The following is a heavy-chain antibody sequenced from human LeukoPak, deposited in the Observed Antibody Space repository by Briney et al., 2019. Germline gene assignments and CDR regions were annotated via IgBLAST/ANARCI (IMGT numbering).Heavy chain of an antibody. CDR2: ISSSSSYI. V-gene: IGHV3-21*01. D-gene: IGHD3-3*01. CDR1: GFTFDDYA. Sequence: GRSLRLSCAASGFTFDDYAMHWVRQAPGKGLEWVSSISSSSSYIYYADSVKGRFTVSRDNAKKSLYLQMNSLRVEDTAVYYCAREGFWRPPQIWGQGTMVSVSS. CDR3: AREGFWRPPQI. J-gene: IGHJ3*02.